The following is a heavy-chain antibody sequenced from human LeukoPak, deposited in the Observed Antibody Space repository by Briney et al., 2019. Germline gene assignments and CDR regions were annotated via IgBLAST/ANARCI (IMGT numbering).Heavy chain of an antibody. CDR3: AREISHPCSSTSCSAFDY. CDR1: GGSISSGGYY. J-gene: IGHJ4*02. D-gene: IGHD2-2*01. V-gene: IGHV4-31*03. CDR2: IYYSGST. Sequence: PSETLSLTCTVSGGSISSGGYYWSWIRQHPGKGLEWIGYIYYSGSTYYNPSLKSRVTISVDTSKNQFSLRLSSVTAADTAVYYCAREISHPCSSTSCSAFDYWGQGTLVTVSS.